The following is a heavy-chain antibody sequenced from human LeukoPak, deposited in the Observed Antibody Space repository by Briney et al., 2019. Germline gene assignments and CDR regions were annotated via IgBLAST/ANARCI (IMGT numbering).Heavy chain of an antibody. CDR3: ARALAPTGAHYEWGYYYFDS. CDR1: SGSLGGYS. Sequence: ASDTQSLTCALDSGSLGGYSWTWIRQTPGKGLECIGLINHSGSSNSRSSLRSRVSISVATSKSQFYMELTSVTATATGRDSCARALAPTGAHYEWGYYYFDSWGQGVLVTVSS. J-gene: IGHJ4*02. CDR2: INHSGSS. D-gene: IGHD4/OR15-4a*01. V-gene: IGHV4-34*01.